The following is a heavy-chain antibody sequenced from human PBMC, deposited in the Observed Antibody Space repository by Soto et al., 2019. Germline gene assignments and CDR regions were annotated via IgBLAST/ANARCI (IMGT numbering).Heavy chain of an antibody. Sequence: QLQLQESGPGLVKPSETLSLTCTVSGGSISSSSYYWGWIRQPPGKGLEWIGSIYYSGYTYYNPSLRGRFTISVDTSKNQFSLKLSSVTAADPAVYYCARHNGPLYVGYYYDMDVWGQGTTVTVSS. CDR2: IYYSGYT. V-gene: IGHV4-39*01. D-gene: IGHD3-16*01. J-gene: IGHJ6*02. CDR1: GGSISSSSYY. CDR3: ARHNGPLYVGYYYDMDV.